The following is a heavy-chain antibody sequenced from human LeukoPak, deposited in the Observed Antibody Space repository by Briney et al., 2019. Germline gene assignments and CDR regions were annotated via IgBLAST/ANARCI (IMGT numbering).Heavy chain of an antibody. V-gene: IGHV3-7*03. J-gene: IGHJ4*02. CDR2: IKEDGSEK. CDR3: ARGEYYYDGGY. CDR1: GFTFGKYW. Sequence: GGSLRLSCVASGFTFGKYWMSWVRQAPGKGLEWVVNIKEDGSEKYYVDSVKGRFTISRDNAKNSLYLQMNSLRAEDTAVYYCARGEYYYDGGYWGQGTLVTVSS. D-gene: IGHD3-22*01.